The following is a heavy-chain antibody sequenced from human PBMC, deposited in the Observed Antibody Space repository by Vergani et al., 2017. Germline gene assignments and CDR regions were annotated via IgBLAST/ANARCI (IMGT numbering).Heavy chain of an antibody. CDR2: ISAYNGNT. D-gene: IGHD2-2*01. V-gene: IGHV1-18*04. CDR1: GYTFTSYG. CDR3: ARDPDIVVVPAAPYYYYYYGMDV. Sequence: QVQLVQSGAEVKKPGASVKVSCKASGYTFTSYGISWVRQAPGQGLEWMGWISAYNGNTNYAQKLQGRVTMTTDTSTSTADMELRSLRSDDTAVYYCARDPDIVVVPAAPYYYYYYGMDVWGQXP. J-gene: IGHJ6*02.